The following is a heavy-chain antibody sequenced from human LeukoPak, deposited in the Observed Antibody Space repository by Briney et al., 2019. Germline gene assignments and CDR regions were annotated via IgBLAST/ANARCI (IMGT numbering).Heavy chain of an antibody. D-gene: IGHD6-13*01. CDR1: GFTFSSFG. CDR2: ISYDGSNK. J-gene: IGHJ4*02. CDR3: AKGGPGIAAADY. V-gene: IGHV3-30*18. Sequence: GSLRLSCAASGFTFSSFGMHWVRQAPGKGLEWVAVISYDGSNKYYADSVKGRFTISRDNSKNTLYLQMNSLRAEDTAVYYCAKGGPGIAAADYWGQGTLVTVSS.